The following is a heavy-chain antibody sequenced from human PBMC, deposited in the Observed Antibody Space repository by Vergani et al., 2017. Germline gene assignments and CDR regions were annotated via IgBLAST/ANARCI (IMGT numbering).Heavy chain of an antibody. V-gene: IGHV3-7*03. CDR3: ARGYDFRGVHDY. D-gene: IGHD3-10*02. CDR1: GFTFDDYG. J-gene: IGHJ4*02. CDR2: IKQGGSEK. Sequence: EVQLVESGGGVVRPGGSLRLSCAASGFTFDDYGMSWVRQAPGKGLEWVANIKQGGSEKYYVDSVKGRFTISRDNAKNSLYLQMNSLRAEDTAVYYCARGYDFRGVHDYWGQGTLVTVSS.